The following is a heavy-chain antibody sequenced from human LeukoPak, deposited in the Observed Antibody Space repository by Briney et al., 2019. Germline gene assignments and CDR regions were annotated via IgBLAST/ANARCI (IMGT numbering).Heavy chain of an antibody. CDR2: IYYSGST. CDR1: GGSISSYY. D-gene: IGHD3-3*01. V-gene: IGHV4-4*07. Sequence: PSETLSLTCTVSGGSISSYYWNWIRQPAGKGLEWIGRIYYSGSTNYNPSLKSRVTMSVDTSKNQFSLKLNSVTAADTAVYYCARESAIFGVFIVAFDYWGQGALVTVSS. J-gene: IGHJ4*02. CDR3: ARESAIFGVFIVAFDY.